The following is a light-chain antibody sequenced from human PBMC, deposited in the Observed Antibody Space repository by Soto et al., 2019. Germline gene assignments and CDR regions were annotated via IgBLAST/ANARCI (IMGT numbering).Light chain of an antibody. CDR2: GAS. V-gene: IGKV3-20*01. CDR1: QSVSSSY. J-gene: IGKJ3*01. Sequence: EIVLTQSPGTLSLSPGDTATLSCRASQSVSSSYLAWYQQKPGQAPRLLIYGASSRATGIPDRFSGSGSGTDFTLTISSLEPEDFAVYYCQQYGSSLFTFGPGTKVDIK. CDR3: QQYGSSLFT.